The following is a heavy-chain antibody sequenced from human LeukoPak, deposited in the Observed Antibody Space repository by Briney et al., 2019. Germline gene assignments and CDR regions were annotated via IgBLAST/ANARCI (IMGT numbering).Heavy chain of an antibody. CDR3: ARQGQWLGRLFAS. V-gene: IGHV3-7*04. CDR1: GFTSSTFW. J-gene: IGHJ4*02. CDR2: IKQDGSEK. Sequence: GGSLRLSCAASGFTSSTFWMSWVRQAPGKGLDWVANIKQDGSEKYYVDSVKGRFTISRDNAKNSLYLQMNSLRAEDTAVYYCARQGQWLGRLFASWGQGTLVTVSS. D-gene: IGHD6-19*01.